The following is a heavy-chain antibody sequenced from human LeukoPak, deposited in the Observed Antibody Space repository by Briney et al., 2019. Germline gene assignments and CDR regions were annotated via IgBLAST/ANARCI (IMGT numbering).Heavy chain of an antibody. J-gene: IGHJ6*03. V-gene: IGHV3-33*01. CDR2: IWYDGSNK. CDR1: GFSFSIYG. CDR3: ARGTGHYYYMDV. D-gene: IGHD1-1*01. Sequence: GGSLRLSCAASGFSFSIYGMHWVRQAPGKGLEWVAVIWYDGSNKYYTDSVKGRFTISRDNSKNTVFLQMNSLRAEDTAVYYCARGTGHYYYMDVWGKGTMVTVSS.